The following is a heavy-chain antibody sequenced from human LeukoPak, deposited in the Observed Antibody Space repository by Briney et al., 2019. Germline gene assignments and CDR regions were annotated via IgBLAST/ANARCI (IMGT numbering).Heavy chain of an antibody. D-gene: IGHD3-10*01. CDR2: ISGSGGST. CDR3: AKDTTYYYGSGSYNYFDY. V-gene: IGHV3-23*01. CDR1: GFTFSSYA. J-gene: IGHJ4*02. Sequence: PGRSLRLSCAASGFTFSSYAMSWVRQAPGKGLEWVSAISGSGGSTYYADSVKGRFTISRDNSKNTLYLQMNSLRAEDTAVYYCAKDTTYYYGSGSYNYFDYWGQGTLVTVSS.